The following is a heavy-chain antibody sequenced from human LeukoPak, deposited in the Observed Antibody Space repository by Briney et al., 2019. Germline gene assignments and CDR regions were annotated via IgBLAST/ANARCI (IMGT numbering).Heavy chain of an antibody. D-gene: IGHD3-10*01. J-gene: IGHJ4*02. CDR2: IIPIFGTA. CDR3: ASLGSGVRVEYYFDY. V-gene: IGHV1-69*13. Sequence: ASVKVSCKASGGTFSSYAISWVRQAPGQGLEWMGGIIPIFGTANYAQKFQGRVTITADESTSTAYMELSSLRSEDTAVYYCASLGSGVRVEYYFDYWGQGTLVTVSS. CDR1: GGTFSSYA.